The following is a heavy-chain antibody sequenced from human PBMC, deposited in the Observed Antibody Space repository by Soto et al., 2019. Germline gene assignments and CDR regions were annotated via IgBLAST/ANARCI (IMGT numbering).Heavy chain of an antibody. CDR2: ISGSGGST. V-gene: IGHV3-23*01. CDR3: ALRGYYDSSGYYHDAFDI. Sequence: PGGSLRLSCAASGFTFSSYAMSWVRQAPGKGLEWVSAISGSGGSTYYADSVKGRFTISRDNSKNTLYLQMNSLRAEDTAVYYCALRGYYDSSGYYHDAFDIWGQGTMVTVSS. D-gene: IGHD3-22*01. CDR1: GFTFSSYA. J-gene: IGHJ3*02.